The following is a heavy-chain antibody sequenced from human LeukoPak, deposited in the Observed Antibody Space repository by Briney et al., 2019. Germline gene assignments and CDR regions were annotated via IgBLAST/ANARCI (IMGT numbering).Heavy chain of an antibody. Sequence: LWASVKVSCKASGYTFTSYYMHWVRQAPGQGLEWMGIINPSGGSTSYAQKFQGRVTMTRDTSTSTVYMELSSLRSEDTAVYYCARDALGYCSSTSCQEQSWGQGTLVTVSS. J-gene: IGHJ4*02. CDR3: ARDALGYCSSTSCQEQS. CDR1: GYTFTSYY. D-gene: IGHD2-2*01. V-gene: IGHV1-46*01. CDR2: INPSGGST.